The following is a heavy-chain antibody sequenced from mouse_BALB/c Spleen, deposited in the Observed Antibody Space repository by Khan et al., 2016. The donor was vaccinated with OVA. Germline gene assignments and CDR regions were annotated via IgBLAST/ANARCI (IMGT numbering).Heavy chain of an antibody. J-gene: IGHJ4*01. CDR1: GFNIKDTY. CDR2: IDPANGNT. Sequence: VRLQQSGAELVKPGASVKLSCTASGFNIKDTYMHWVKQRPEQGLEWIGRIDPANGNTKYDPKFQGKATITADTSSNTAYLQLSSLTSEDTAVYYCAGWGYYGSSSYYYARDYWGQGTSVTGAS. D-gene: IGHD1-1*01. V-gene: IGHV14-3*02. CDR3: AGWGYYGSSSYYYARDY.